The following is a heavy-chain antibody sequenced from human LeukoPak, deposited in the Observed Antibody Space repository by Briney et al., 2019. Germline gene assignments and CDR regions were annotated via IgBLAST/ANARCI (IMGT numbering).Heavy chain of an antibody. CDR2: ISASGGTT. V-gene: IGHV3-23*01. CDR3: AKEPREYCSSTSCPNWFDS. Sequence: PGGSLRLSCAASGFTFNNYAMSWVRQAPGKGLEWVSAISASGGTTYYADSVKGRFTISRDNSENTLFLQMNSLRAEDTAVYYCAKEPREYCSSTSCPNWFDSWGQGTVVPVSS. J-gene: IGHJ5*01. D-gene: IGHD2-2*01. CDR1: GFTFNNYA.